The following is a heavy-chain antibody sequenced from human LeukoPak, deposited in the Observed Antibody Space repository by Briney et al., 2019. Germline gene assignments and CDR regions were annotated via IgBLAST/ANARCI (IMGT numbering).Heavy chain of an antibody. J-gene: IGHJ4*02. CDR3: ARDDYNNYGHY. Sequence: SGALSLTCAVSGYSISSGYFWAWIRQPPGKGLEWIGNIYHSGTHYNPSLERLVTISMATYKHQFSLRLRSVTAADTAVYYCARDDYNNYGHYWGQGKLVTVSS. D-gene: IGHD4-11*01. V-gene: IGHV4-38-2*02. CDR2: IYHSGT. CDR1: GYSISSGYF.